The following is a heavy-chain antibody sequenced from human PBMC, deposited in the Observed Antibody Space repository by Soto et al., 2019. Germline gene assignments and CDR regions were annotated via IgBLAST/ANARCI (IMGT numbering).Heavy chain of an antibody. CDR2: IWYDGSNK. Sequence: GGSLRLSCAASGFTFSSYGMHRVRQAPGKGLEWVAVIWYDGSNKYYADSVKGRFTISRDNSKNTLYLQMNSLRAEDTAVYYCANIVLEYNDAFDIWGQGTMVTVSS. CDR1: GFTFSSYG. V-gene: IGHV3-33*06. CDR3: ANIVLEYNDAFDI. D-gene: IGHD2-8*01. J-gene: IGHJ3*02.